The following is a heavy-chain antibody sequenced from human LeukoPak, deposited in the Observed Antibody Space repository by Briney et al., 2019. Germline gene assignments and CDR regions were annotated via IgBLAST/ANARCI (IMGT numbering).Heavy chain of an antibody. Sequence: GASVKVSCKASGYTFTSYDINWVRQATGQGLEWMGWMNPNSGNTGYAQKFQGRVTMTRNTSISTAYMELSSLRSEDTAVYYCARWGGGSITLSHWYFDLWGRGTLVTVSS. CDR1: GYTFTSYD. D-gene: IGHD3-3*01. V-gene: IGHV1-8*01. J-gene: IGHJ2*01. CDR3: ARWGGGSITLSHWYFDL. CDR2: MNPNSGNT.